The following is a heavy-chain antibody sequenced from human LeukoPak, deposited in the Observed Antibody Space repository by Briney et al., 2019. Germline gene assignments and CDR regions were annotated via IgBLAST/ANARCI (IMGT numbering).Heavy chain of an antibody. CDR3: ARGAATGAFDI. J-gene: IGHJ3*02. Sequence: GGSLRLSCAASGFTFSSYEMNWVRQAPGKGLEWVSSISSSSSYIYYADSVKGRFTISRDNAKNSLYLQMNSLRAEDTAVYYCARGAATGAFDIWGQGTMVTVSS. V-gene: IGHV3-21*01. D-gene: IGHD2-15*01. CDR2: ISSSSSYI. CDR1: GFTFSSYE.